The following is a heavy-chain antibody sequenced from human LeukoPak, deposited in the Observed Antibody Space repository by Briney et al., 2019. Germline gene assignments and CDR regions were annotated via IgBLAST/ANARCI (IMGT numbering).Heavy chain of an antibody. J-gene: IGHJ6*02. V-gene: IGHV3-30*18. Sequence: PGGSLRLSCAASGFTFSSYGMHWVRQAPGKGLEWVAVISYDGSNKYYADSVKGRFTISRDNSKNTLYLQMNSLRAEDTAVYYCANDAMGATIYYYYYYGMDVWGQGTTVTVSS. CDR3: ANDAMGATIYYYYYYGMDV. D-gene: IGHD1-26*01. CDR1: GFTFSSYG. CDR2: ISYDGSNK.